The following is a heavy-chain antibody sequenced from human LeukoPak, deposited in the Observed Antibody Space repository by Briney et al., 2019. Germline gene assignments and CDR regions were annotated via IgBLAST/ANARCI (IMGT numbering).Heavy chain of an antibody. D-gene: IGHD3-10*01. CDR3: ARGYYGSGSYNGY. V-gene: IGHV1-69*13. J-gene: IGHJ4*02. Sequence: GASVKVSCKASGGTFTSYAISWVRQAPGQGLEWMGGIIPIFGTANYAQKFQGRVTITADESTSTAYMELSSLRSEDTAVYYCARGYYGSGSYNGYWGQGTLVTVSS. CDR1: GGTFTSYA. CDR2: IIPIFGTA.